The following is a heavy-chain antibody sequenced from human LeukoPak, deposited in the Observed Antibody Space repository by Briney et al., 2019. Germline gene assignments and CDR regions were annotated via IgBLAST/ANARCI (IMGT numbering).Heavy chain of an antibody. CDR2: ITYDGSNK. J-gene: IGHJ4*02. D-gene: IGHD6-19*01. CDR1: GFSFKDYN. CDR3: AKVRWDNSGWYYLDY. Sequence: GGSLRLSCAASGFSFKDYNMHWVRQAPGKGLEWVAVITYDGSNKYYTDSVKGRFTISRDNSKSTLYLQMNSLRAVDTAVYYCAKVRWDNSGWYYLDYWGQGTLVTVSS. V-gene: IGHV3-30*18.